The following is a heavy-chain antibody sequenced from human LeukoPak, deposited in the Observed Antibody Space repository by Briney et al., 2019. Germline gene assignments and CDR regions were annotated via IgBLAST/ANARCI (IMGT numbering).Heavy chain of an antibody. CDR2: ISGSDGST. Sequence: GGFLRLSCAASGFTFSSYSMSWVRQAPGKGLEWVSAISGSDGSTYYADSVKGRFTISRDNSKNTLYLQMNSLRAEDTAVYYCAKDLSPGVYWGQGTLVTVSS. CDR3: AKDLSPGVY. J-gene: IGHJ4*02. D-gene: IGHD2-8*01. CDR1: GFTFSSYS. V-gene: IGHV3-23*01.